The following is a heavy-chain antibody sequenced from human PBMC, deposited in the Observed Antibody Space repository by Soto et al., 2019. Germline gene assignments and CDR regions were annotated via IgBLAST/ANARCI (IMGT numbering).Heavy chain of an antibody. V-gene: IGHV3-15*07. D-gene: IGHD3-3*01. Sequence: EVQLVESGGGLVKPGGSLRLSCAASGFTFSNAWMNWVRQAPGKGLEWVGRIKSKTDGGTTDYAAPVKGRFPISREDSKNTLYLQMNSLKTEDTAVYYCTTLHYDFWSGYYLNAFDIWGQGTMVTVSS. J-gene: IGHJ3*02. CDR2: IKSKTDGGTT. CDR3: TTLHYDFWSGYYLNAFDI. CDR1: GFTFSNAW.